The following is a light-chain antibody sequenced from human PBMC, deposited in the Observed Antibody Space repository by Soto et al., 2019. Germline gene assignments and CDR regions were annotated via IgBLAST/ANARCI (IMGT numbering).Light chain of an antibody. J-gene: IGLJ2*01. Sequence: QSVLTQPPSASGTPGQRVTISCSGSSSNIGSNTVNWYQQLPGTAPKHLIYSNNQRPSGVPDRFSGSKSGTSASLAISGLQSEDEADYYCAAWDDSLNMVFGGGTSLTVL. V-gene: IGLV1-44*01. CDR2: SNN. CDR1: SSNIGSNT. CDR3: AAWDDSLNMV.